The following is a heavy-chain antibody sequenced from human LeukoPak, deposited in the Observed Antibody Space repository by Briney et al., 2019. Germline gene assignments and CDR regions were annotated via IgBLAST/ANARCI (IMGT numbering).Heavy chain of an antibody. J-gene: IGHJ4*02. CDR2: IYYSGST. CDR3: ARRYYYGSGSYYDY. D-gene: IGHD3-10*01. V-gene: IGHV4-39*01. Sequence: SETLSLTCTVSGDSVSSTNYYWDWIRQPPGKGLEWIGSIYYSGSTYYNPSLKSRVTISVDTSKNQFSLKLNSVTAADTAVYYCARRYYYGSGSYYDYWGQGTLVTVSS. CDR1: GDSVSSTNYY.